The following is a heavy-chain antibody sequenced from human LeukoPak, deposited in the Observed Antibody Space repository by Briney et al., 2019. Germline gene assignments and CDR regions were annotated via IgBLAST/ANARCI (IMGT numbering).Heavy chain of an antibody. CDR2: ISSSSSYI. D-gene: IGHD1-7*01. J-gene: IGHJ6*03. V-gene: IGHV3-21*01. CDR1: GFTFSSYS. Sequence: GGSLRLSCAASGFTFSSYSMNWVRQAPGKGLEWVSSISSSSSYIYYADSVKGRFTISRDNAKNSLYLQMNSLRAEDTAVYYCARATTEELRPYYYYYMDVWGKGTTVTVSS. CDR3: ARATTEELRPYYYYYMDV.